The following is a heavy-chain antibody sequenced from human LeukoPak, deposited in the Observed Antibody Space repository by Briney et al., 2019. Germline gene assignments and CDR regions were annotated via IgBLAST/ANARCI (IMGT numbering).Heavy chain of an antibody. CDR1: GGSISSYY. D-gene: IGHD3-22*01. Sequence: SETLSLTCTVSGGSISSYYWSWIRQPAGKGLEWIGRIYTSGSTSYNPSLKSRVTMSVDTSKNQFSLKLSSVTAADTAVYYCARDWYDSSGYSALFDYWGQGTLVTVSS. CDR2: IYTSGST. J-gene: IGHJ4*02. CDR3: ARDWYDSSGYSALFDY. V-gene: IGHV4-4*07.